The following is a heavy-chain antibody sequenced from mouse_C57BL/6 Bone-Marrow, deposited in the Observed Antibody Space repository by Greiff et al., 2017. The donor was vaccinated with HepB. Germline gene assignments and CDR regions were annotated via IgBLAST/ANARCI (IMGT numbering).Heavy chain of an antibody. Sequence: EVKLMESGGGLVQPGESLKLSCESNDYDFPSHDMSWVRKTPEKRLELVAAINSDGGSTYYPDTRERRFIISRDNTKKTLYLQRSSLRSEDTALYYCARQRSYYGSSPYWYFDVWGTGTTVTVSS. CDR1: DYDFPSHD. J-gene: IGHJ1*03. V-gene: IGHV5-2*01. D-gene: IGHD1-1*01. CDR3: ARQRSYYGSSPYWYFDV. CDR2: INSDGGST.